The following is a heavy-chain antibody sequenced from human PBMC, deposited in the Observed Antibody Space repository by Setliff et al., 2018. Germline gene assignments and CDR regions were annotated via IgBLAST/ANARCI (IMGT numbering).Heavy chain of an antibody. D-gene: IGHD4-4*01. CDR2: IYTSWST. CDR1: DDSISSRHYY. Sequence: SETLSLTCTVSDDSISSRHYYWSWIRQPAGKGLEWLGQIYTSWSTNYNPSLKGRATLSIDASKRQFSLKLTSVTAADTAVYYCARGFPVTSYRSHYYMDVWGEGTTVTVS. J-gene: IGHJ6*03. V-gene: IGHV4-61*09. CDR3: ARGFPVTSYRSHYYMDV.